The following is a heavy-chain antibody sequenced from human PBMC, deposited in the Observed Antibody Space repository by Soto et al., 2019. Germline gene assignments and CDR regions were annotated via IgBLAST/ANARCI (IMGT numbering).Heavy chain of an antibody. J-gene: IGHJ6*03. CDR3: ARAPRDYYYYKDV. V-gene: IGHV4-59*01. Sequence: PSETLSPTWTVSGGLISSYYWRWVRPRPGKGLEWIGYIYYSGSTNYNPSLKSRVTISVDTSKNQFSLKLSSVTAADTAVYYCARAPRDYYYYKDVWGKGTTVTVSS. CDR2: IYYSGST. CDR1: GGLISSYY.